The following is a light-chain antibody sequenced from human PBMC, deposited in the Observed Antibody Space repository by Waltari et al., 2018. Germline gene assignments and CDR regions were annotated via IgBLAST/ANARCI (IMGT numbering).Light chain of an antibody. Sequence: QSVMTQPPPTSGTPGQRVIIPCSGSSSNIGNNHVYWYQQLPGAAPKLLIYRDNERPSGVPVRFSVSKSGTSASLAISGLRSEDEADYYCGGWDDNLNGWVFGGGTRLTVL. CDR1: SSNIGNNH. CDR3: GGWDDNLNGWV. J-gene: IGLJ3*02. V-gene: IGLV1-47*01. CDR2: RDN.